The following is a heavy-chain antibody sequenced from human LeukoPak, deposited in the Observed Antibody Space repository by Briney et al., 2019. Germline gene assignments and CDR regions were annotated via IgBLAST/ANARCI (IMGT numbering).Heavy chain of an antibody. D-gene: IGHD2-21*02. CDR3: ARDGDTYCGGDCPYYYYGMDV. Sequence: GASVKVSCKASGYTFTSYGISWVRQAPGQGLEWMGWISAYNGNTNYAQKLQGRVTMTTDTSTSTAYMELRSLRSDDTAVYYCARDGDTYCGGDCPYYYYGMDVWGQGTTVTVSS. CDR2: ISAYNGNT. CDR1: GYTFTSYG. J-gene: IGHJ6*02. V-gene: IGHV1-18*01.